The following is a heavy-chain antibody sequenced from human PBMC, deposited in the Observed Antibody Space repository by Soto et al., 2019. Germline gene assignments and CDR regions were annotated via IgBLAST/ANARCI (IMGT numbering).Heavy chain of an antibody. J-gene: IGHJ4*02. Sequence: EVQLVESGGGLVQPGGSLRLSCAASGFTFSPYNMNWVRQAPGKGLEWVSYISASSSTIYYADSVKGRFTISRDNAKNSLYLQMNGLRDEDTALYCCARNDIPAALYSSHWNRIDYWGQGTLVTVSS. D-gene: IGHD6-19*01. CDR2: ISASSSTI. V-gene: IGHV3-48*02. CDR1: GFTFSPYN. CDR3: ARNDIPAALYSSHWNRIDY.